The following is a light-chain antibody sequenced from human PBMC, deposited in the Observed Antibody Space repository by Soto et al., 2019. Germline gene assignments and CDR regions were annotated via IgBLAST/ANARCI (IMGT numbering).Light chain of an antibody. CDR3: QQYHTDWT. J-gene: IGKJ1*01. V-gene: IGKV1-5*01. CDR2: AAS. CDR1: DNIAPW. Sequence: DIQMTQSPSTLSASVGDRVAITCRASDNIAPWLAWYQQKPGKAPKLLIFAASTLVRGVPSRFSGRGSGTEFTLTISSLQADDYATFYCQQYHTDWTFGQGTKV.